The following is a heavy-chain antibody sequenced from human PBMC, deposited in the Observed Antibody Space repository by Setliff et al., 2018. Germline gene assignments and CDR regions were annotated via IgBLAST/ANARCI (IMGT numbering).Heavy chain of an antibody. Sequence: SETLSLTCTVSGGSISSYYWSWIRQPPGKGLEWIGSIHYSGSTNYNPSLKSRVTISVDTSKNQFSLKLRSVTAADTAVYYCASPRLSYYDNGAFPSDAFDLWGQGTMVTVSS. D-gene: IGHD3-22*01. CDR1: GGSISSYY. V-gene: IGHV4-59*12. CDR3: ASPRLSYYDNGAFPSDAFDL. CDR2: IHYSGST. J-gene: IGHJ3*01.